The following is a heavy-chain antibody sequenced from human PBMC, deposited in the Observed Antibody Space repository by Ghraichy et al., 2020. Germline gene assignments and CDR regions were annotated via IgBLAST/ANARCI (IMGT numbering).Heavy chain of an antibody. CDR2: IYYRGGS. D-gene: IGHD3-10*01. V-gene: IGHV4-30-4*01. Sequence: SETLSLTCTVSGASISSGDYSWSWIRQPPGKGLEWVGYIYYRGGSYYNPSLKSRLSILLDTSKNQVSLNLTSVTAADTAVYFCASGRVSRYGSSDNWGQGTLVTVSS. CDR1: GASISSGDYS. CDR3: ASGRVSRYGSSDN. J-gene: IGHJ4*02.